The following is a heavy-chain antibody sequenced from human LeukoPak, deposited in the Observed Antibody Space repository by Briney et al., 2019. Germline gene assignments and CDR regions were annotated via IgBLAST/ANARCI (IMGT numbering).Heavy chain of an antibody. V-gene: IGHV4-34*01. J-gene: IGHJ4*02. CDR1: GGSFSGYY. CDR3: ARGRFHFGKTYDILTGYYYFDY. Sequence: SETLSLTCAVYGGSFSGYYWSWIRQPPGKGLEWIGEINHSGSTNYNPSLKSRVTISVDTSKNQFSLKLSSVTAADTAVYYCARGRFHFGKTYDILTGYYYFDYWGQGTLVTVSS. D-gene: IGHD3-9*01. CDR2: INHSGST.